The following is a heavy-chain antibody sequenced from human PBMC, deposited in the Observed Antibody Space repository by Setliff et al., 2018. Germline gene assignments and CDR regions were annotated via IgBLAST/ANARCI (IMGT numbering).Heavy chain of an antibody. V-gene: IGHV4-61*09. Sequence: SETLSLTCTVTGGSINSGPYYWTWIRQSAGKGLEWLGQIHSKGSMNYNPSLKSRVTISADSSKSQFFLRLTFVTAADTAIYYCARGDSSGNNYPVLDYWGQGTLVTVSS. CDR1: GGSINSGPYY. D-gene: IGHD5-18*01. CDR2: IHSKGSM. J-gene: IGHJ4*01. CDR3: ARGDSSGNNYPVLDY.